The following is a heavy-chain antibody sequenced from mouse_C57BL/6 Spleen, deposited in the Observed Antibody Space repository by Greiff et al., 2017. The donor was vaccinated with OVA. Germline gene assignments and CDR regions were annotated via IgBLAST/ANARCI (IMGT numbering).Heavy chain of an antibody. CDR1: GFSLTSYG. V-gene: IGHV2-2*01. CDR2: IWSGGST. D-gene: IGHD2-3*01. Sequence: QVQLQQSGPGLVQPSQSLSITCTVSGFSLTSYGVHWVRQSPGKGLEWLGVIWSGGSTDYNAAFISRLSISKDNSKSQVFFKMNSLQADDTAIYYCARPYDGYSWFAYWGQGTLVTVSA. CDR3: ARPYDGYSWFAY. J-gene: IGHJ3*01.